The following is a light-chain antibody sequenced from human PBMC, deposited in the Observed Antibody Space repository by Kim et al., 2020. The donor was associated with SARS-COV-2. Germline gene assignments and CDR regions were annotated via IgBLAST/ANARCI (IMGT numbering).Light chain of an antibody. Sequence: VSPGERATLSCRASQSVSSNLAWYQQKPGQAPRLLIYGASTRATGIPARFSGSGSGTEFTLTISILQSEDFAVYYCQQYNNWLGTFGQGTKVDIK. CDR2: GAS. CDR3: QQYNNWLGT. CDR1: QSVSSN. V-gene: IGKV3-15*01. J-gene: IGKJ1*01.